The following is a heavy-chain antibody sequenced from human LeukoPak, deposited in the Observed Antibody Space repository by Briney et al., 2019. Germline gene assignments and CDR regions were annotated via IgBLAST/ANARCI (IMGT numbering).Heavy chain of an antibody. Sequence: ASVKVSCKASGYTFTSYGISWVRQAPGQGLEWMGWISAYNGHTNYAQKLQDRVTMTTDASTNTAYMELRSLRSDDTAVYYCARDQTSAFSGSSLHDYWGQGTLVTVSS. CDR2: ISAYNGHT. V-gene: IGHV1-18*01. CDR3: ARDQTSAFSGSSLHDY. CDR1: GYTFTSYG. D-gene: IGHD1-26*01. J-gene: IGHJ4*02.